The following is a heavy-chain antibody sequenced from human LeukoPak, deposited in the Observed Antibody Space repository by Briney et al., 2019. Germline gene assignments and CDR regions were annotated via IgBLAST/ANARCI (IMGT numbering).Heavy chain of an antibody. Sequence: ASVKVSCKASGYTFTGYYMHWVRQAPGQGLEWMGWINPNSGGTNYAQKFQGRVTMTRDTSIRTAYMELSRLRSDDTAVYYCARYKDSSGWYGWFDPWGQGTLVTVSS. CDR1: GYTFTGYY. J-gene: IGHJ5*02. D-gene: IGHD6-19*01. CDR3: ARYKDSSGWYGWFDP. V-gene: IGHV1-2*02. CDR2: INPNSGGT.